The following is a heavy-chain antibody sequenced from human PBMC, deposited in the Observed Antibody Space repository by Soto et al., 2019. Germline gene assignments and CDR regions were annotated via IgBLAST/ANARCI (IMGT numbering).Heavy chain of an antibody. Sequence: GESLKISCKGSGYTFTSYWIGWVRQMPGEGLEWMGVIYPSDSDIRYSPSFQGKVTISADKSITTAYLQWSSLKAADTAMYYCVRSGTSSGPFSDYWGQGTLVTVS. V-gene: IGHV5-51*01. J-gene: IGHJ4*02. CDR1: GYTFTSYW. CDR2: IYPSDSDI. D-gene: IGHD2-15*01. CDR3: VRSGTSSGPFSDY.